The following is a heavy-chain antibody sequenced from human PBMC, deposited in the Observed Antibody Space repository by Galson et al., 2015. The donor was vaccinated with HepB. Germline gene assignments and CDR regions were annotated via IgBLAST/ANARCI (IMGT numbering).Heavy chain of an antibody. CDR3: ARNRESITMIVVVTTNYGMDV. J-gene: IGHJ6*02. CDR1: GFTFSDYY. Sequence: SLRLSCAASGFTFSDYYMSWVRQAPGKGLEWVANIKQDGSEKYYVDSVKGRFIISRDNAKNSLYLQMNSLRAEDTAVYYCARNRESITMIVVVTTNYGMDVWGQGTTVTVSS. V-gene: IGHV3-7*03. CDR2: IKQDGSEK. D-gene: IGHD3-22*01.